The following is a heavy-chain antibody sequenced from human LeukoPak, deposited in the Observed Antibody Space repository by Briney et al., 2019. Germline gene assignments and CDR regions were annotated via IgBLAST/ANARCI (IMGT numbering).Heavy chain of an antibody. Sequence: ASVKVSCKASGYTFTGYYMHWVRQAPGQGLEWMGWINPKSGGTNYAQKFQGRVTMTRDTSINTAYMELSSLRSDDTAVYYCARADIVATEVWFDPWGQGTLVTVSS. CDR2: INPKSGGT. J-gene: IGHJ5*02. V-gene: IGHV1-2*02. CDR1: GYTFTGYY. CDR3: ARADIVATEVWFDP. D-gene: IGHD5-12*01.